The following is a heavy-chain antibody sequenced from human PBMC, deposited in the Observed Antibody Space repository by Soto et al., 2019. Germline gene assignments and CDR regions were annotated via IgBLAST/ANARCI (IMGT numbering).Heavy chain of an antibody. CDR2: IFYGGGSGVA. CDR1: GGSFSSSNYY. D-gene: IGHD4-17*01. Sequence: SETLSLTCTVSGGSFSSSNYYWGWIRQSPGKGLEWIGNIFYGGGSGVAYYSPSLKSRVTISVDTSKNQFSLNMRSLTAADTAVYFCARRGGGDSLFDSWGQGKLVIVSS. CDR3: ARRGGGDSLFDS. J-gene: IGHJ4*02. V-gene: IGHV4-39*01.